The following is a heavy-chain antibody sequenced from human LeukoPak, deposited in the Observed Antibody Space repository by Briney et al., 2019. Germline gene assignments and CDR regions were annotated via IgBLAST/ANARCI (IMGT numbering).Heavy chain of an antibody. CDR3: AKYNRYCSSGSCYYFDY. D-gene: IGHD2-15*01. V-gene: IGHV3-23*01. Sequence: GGSLRLSCAASGFTFSTFAVGWVRRGPGKGLEWVSDSHGSGGATYYADSVKGRFTVSRDDSKNTLYLQMNSLRAEDTAVYYCAKYNRYCSSGSCYYFDYWGQGILVTVSS. CDR2: SHGSGGAT. CDR1: GFTFSTFA. J-gene: IGHJ4*02.